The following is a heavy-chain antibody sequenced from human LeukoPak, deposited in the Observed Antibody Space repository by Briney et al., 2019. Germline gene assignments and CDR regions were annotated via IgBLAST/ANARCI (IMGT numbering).Heavy chain of an antibody. Sequence: GGSLKFSCAGSGFTFNANGMHGVAQAPGKGLGGVTFIGNSGNDQFYADSVRGRFTISRDNSKNALYLQMNSLRGEDTAIYYCAKDVMHYGSGRPYYMDVWGKGTTVIISS. V-gene: IGHV3-30*02. CDR2: IGNSGNDQ. J-gene: IGHJ6*03. D-gene: IGHD3-10*01. CDR3: AKDVMHYGSGRPYYMDV. CDR1: GFTFNANG.